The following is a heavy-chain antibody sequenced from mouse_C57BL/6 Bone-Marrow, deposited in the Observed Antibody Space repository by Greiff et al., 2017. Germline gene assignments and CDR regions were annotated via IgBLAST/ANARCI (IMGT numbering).Heavy chain of an antibody. CDR3: ARGGDDGPYGGFDY. D-gene: IGHD2-3*01. Sequence: QVQLQQPGAELVRPGSSVKLSCKASGYTFTSYWMDWVKQRPGQGLEWIGNIYPSDSETHYNQKFKDKATLTVDKSSSTAYMQLSSLTSEDSAVYDGARGGDDGPYGGFDYWGQGTTLTVSS. CDR1: GYTFTSYW. CDR2: IYPSDSET. J-gene: IGHJ2*01. V-gene: IGHV1-61*01.